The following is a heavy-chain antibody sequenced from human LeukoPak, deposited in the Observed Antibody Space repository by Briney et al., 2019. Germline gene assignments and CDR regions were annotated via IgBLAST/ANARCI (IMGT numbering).Heavy chain of an antibody. Sequence: GGSLRLSCAASGFTFSRYWMSWVRQAPGKGLEWVANIKQDGSEKYYVDSVKGRFTISRDNAKNSLYLQMNSLRAEDMAVYYCARGDDYGDYTPFDYWGQGTLATVSS. V-gene: IGHV3-7*03. CDR2: IKQDGSEK. J-gene: IGHJ4*02. D-gene: IGHD4-17*01. CDR3: ARGDDYGDYTPFDY. CDR1: GFTFSRYW.